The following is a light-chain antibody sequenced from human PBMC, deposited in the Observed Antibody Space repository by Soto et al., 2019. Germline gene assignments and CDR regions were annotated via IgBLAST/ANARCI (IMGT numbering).Light chain of an antibody. J-gene: IGKJ2*01. CDR3: QQSDHSPIYT. CDR2: ASS. CDR1: QSKGTS. V-gene: IGKV1-39*01. Sequence: DSQMNQSPSSLSASGGDRVTITYRASQSKGTSLNLYQQKPGETLKLLIYASSSLQSGVPSRFSGSGYGTDFTLTSSSLQPEDFATYYCQQSDHSPIYTFGQGKDLEIK.